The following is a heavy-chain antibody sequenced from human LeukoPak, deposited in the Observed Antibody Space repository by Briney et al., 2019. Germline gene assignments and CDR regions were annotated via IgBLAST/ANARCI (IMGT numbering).Heavy chain of an antibody. J-gene: IGHJ6*02. V-gene: IGHV1-18*01. CDR1: GYTFTSYD. D-gene: IGHD3-3*01. CDR2: ISAYNGNT. Sequence: ASVKVSCKASGYTFTSYDINWVRQAPGQGLEWMGWISAYNGNTNYAQKLQGRVTMTTDTSTSTAYMELRSLRSDDTAVYYCARDLYDFWSGYLVASYGMDVWGQGTTVTVSS. CDR3: ARDLYDFWSGYLVASYGMDV.